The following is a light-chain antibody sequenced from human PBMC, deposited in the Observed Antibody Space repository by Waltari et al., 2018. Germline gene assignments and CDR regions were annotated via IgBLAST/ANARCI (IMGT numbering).Light chain of an antibody. CDR2: DVT. V-gene: IGLV2-14*03. CDR3: ASSTNLNTVV. J-gene: IGLJ3*02. Sequence: QSALAQPASVSGSPGHSVTISCFASYSDIGSSNWVSWYRQDPDRAPKLLIFDVTKRPSGVSTRFSGSKSGNTASLTISGLQTDDTSDYYCASSTNLNTVVFGGGTKLTV. CDR1: YSDIGSSNW.